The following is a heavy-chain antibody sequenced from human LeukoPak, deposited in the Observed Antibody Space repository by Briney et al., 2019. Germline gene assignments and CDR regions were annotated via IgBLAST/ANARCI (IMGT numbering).Heavy chain of an antibody. CDR3: ARVFYSDRDNWFDP. D-gene: IGHD3-22*01. V-gene: IGHV1-69*05. J-gene: IGHJ5*02. CDR2: IVPIFGTA. Sequence: ASVKASCKASGGTFSSYAISWVRRARGQGVEWMGGIVPIFGTANYAQQFQGRVTITTDESTSTAYMELSSLRSEHTAVYYSARVFYSDRDNWFDPWGQGTLVTVSS. CDR1: GGTFSSYA.